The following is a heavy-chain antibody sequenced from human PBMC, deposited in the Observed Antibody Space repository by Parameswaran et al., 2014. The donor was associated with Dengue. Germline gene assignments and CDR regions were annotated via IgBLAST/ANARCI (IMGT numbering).Heavy chain of an antibody. Sequence: VRQMPGKGLVWVARIKTDGSITNYADSVKGRFTISRDNAKNTLYLQMNSLRAEDTAVYYCAKKTSGSWSLDYCGQGTLVTVSS. V-gene: IGHV3-74*01. CDR3: AKKTSGSWSLDY. CDR2: IKTDGSIT. D-gene: IGHD6-13*01. J-gene: IGHJ4*02.